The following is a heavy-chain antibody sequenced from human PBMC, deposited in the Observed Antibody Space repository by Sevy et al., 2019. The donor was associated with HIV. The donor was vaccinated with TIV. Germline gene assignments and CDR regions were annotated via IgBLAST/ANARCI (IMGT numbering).Heavy chain of an antibody. D-gene: IGHD5-12*01. V-gene: IGHV3-7*01. Sequence: GGSLRLSCAASGFNIRTHWMLWVRQAPGKGLEWVANINEDGSTKYYLDSVKGRITISRDNAENSVFLQMNSLRVEDTAVYYCERALRRADSLWGQGTLVTVSS. CDR2: INEDGSTK. CDR3: ERALRRADSL. CDR1: GFNIRTHW. J-gene: IGHJ4*02.